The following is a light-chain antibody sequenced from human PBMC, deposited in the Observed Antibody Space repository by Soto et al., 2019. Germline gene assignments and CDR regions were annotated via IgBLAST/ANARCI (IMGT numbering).Light chain of an antibody. J-gene: IGKJ1*01. CDR3: QHYNNWPWT. CDR2: GAS. CDR1: QSVDIN. Sequence: EIVLTQSPATLSVSPGERATLSCRASQSVDINLAWYQKKAGQAPRLLIYGASTRATAIPAGFSGSGSGTEFTLTISSLQSEDFAVYFCQHYNNWPWTFGQGTMVDI. V-gene: IGKV3-15*01.